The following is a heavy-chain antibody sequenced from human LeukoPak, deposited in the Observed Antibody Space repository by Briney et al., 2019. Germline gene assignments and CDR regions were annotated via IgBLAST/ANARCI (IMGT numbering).Heavy chain of an antibody. CDR3: ASFLGYSYGWDY. Sequence: GASAKVSCKASGYTFTSYYMHWVRQAPGQGLEWMGWINPNSGGTNYAQKFQGRVTMTRDTSISTAYMELSRLRSDDTAVYYCASFLGYSYGWDYWSQGTLVTVSS. J-gene: IGHJ4*02. V-gene: IGHV1-2*02. CDR2: INPNSGGT. CDR1: GYTFTSYY. D-gene: IGHD5-18*01.